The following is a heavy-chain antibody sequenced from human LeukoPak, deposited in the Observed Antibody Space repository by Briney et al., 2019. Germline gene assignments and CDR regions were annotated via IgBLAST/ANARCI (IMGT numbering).Heavy chain of an antibody. V-gene: IGHV4-4*07. J-gene: IGHJ3*02. CDR1: GGSISSYY. D-gene: IGHD2-15*01. CDR3: ARGGLGYCSGGSCGAFDI. Sequence: KPSETLSLTCTVSGGSISSYYWSWIRRPAGKGLEWVGRIYTSGSTNYNPSLKSRVTMSVDTSKNQFSLKLSSVTAADTAVYYCARGGLGYCSGGSCGAFDIWGQGTMVTVSS. CDR2: IYTSGST.